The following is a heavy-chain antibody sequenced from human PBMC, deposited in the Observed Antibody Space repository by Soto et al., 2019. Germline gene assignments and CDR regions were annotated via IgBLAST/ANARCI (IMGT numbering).Heavy chain of an antibody. CDR1: GFTFRNYV. CDR3: AQDRGWGVVSPSHDY. D-gene: IGHD2-21*01. J-gene: IGHJ4*01. CDR2: IRGTGGET. V-gene: IGHV3-23*01. Sequence: EVQLLESGGGIEQPGGSLRVSCVASGFTFRNYVMSWVRQAPGKGLEWVSAIRGTGGETFYADAVKGRFTISRDNSKNTLYLQMNSLRDEDTALYFCAQDRGWGVVSPSHDYWGHGTLVTVSS.